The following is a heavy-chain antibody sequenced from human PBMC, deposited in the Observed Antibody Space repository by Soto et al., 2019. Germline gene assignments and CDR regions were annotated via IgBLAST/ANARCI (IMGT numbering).Heavy chain of an antibody. CDR3: AKYLSNWVHP. CDR2: ISSSGST. D-gene: IGHD2-2*02. CDR1: GGSINSDPYY. V-gene: IGHV4-31*03. Sequence: QVQLQESGPGLVKPSQTLSLTCSVSGGSINSDPYYWSWIRQHPGKGLEWIGYISSSGSTYCTPSLKRRLTISIDTSKNQFSLKLSSVTAADTAVYYCAKYLSNWVHPWGQGTLVTVSS. J-gene: IGHJ5*02.